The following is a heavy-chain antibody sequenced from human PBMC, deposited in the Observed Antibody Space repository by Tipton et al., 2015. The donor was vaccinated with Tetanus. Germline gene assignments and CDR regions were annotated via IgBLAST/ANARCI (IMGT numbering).Heavy chain of an antibody. CDR3: AKGLGFYGMDV. V-gene: IGHV3-23*01. D-gene: IGHD3-3*01. Sequence: SLRLSCAASGFTFSTYGMSWVRQAPGKGLEWVSGISSDGGTTYYADSVKGRFTISRDNSKNTLYLQMNSLRAEDTAVYYCAKGLGFYGMDVWGQGTTVTVSS. CDR2: ISSDGGTT. J-gene: IGHJ6*02. CDR1: GFTFSTYG.